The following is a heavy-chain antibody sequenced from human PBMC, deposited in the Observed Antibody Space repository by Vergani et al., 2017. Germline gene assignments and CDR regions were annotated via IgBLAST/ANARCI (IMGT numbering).Heavy chain of an antibody. J-gene: IGHJ4*02. CDR1: GGSIISYY. D-gene: IGHD2-15*01. CDR2: IYHSGGA. Sequence: QVQLQESGPGLVKPSETLSLTCTVSGGSIISYYWSWIRQPPGKGLEWIGYIYHSGGATYNPSLKSRVSISVDTSKNQFSLKLSSVTAADTAVYYCARYSQSGYYFDYWGQGTLVTVSS. CDR3: ARYSQSGYYFDY. V-gene: IGHV4-59*01.